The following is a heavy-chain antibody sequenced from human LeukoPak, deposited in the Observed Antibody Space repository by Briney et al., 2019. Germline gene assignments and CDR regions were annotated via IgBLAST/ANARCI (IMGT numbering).Heavy chain of an antibody. CDR2: INHSGST. CDR1: GGSFSGYY. CDR3: ARRPLRGYDYRFDY. J-gene: IGHJ4*02. V-gene: IGHV4-34*01. Sequence: SETLSLTCAVYGGSFSGYYWSWIRQPPGKGLEWIGEINHSGSTNYNPSLKSRVTISVDTSKNQFSLKLSSVTAADTAVYYCARRPLRGYDYRFDYWGQGTLVTVSS. D-gene: IGHD5-12*01.